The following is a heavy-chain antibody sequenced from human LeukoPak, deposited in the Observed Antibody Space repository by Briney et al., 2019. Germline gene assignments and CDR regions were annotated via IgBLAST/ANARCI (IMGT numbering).Heavy chain of an antibody. D-gene: IGHD6-19*01. V-gene: IGHV3-64*01. Sequence: SCKASGYTFTGYYMHWVRQAPGKGLEYVSAIGGDGGGTYYANSVKGRFTISRDNSKNTLYLHMGSLTTEDMAVYYCARDLGGVAEYYFDYWGQGILVTVSS. J-gene: IGHJ4*02. CDR2: IGGDGGGT. CDR3: ARDLGGVAEYYFDY. CDR1: GYTFTGYY.